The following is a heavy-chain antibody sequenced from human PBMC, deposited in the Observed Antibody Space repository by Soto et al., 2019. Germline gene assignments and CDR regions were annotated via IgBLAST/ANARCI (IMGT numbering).Heavy chain of an antibody. CDR2: IYYSGST. D-gene: IGHD2-15*01. J-gene: IGHJ6*02. CDR1: GGSISSSSYY. V-gene: IGHV4-39*01. Sequence: PSETLSLTCTVSGGSISSSSYYWGWIRQPPGKGLEWIGSIYYSGSTYYNPSLKSRVTISVDTSKNQFSLKLSPVTAADTAVYYCARATQIVTDAWGQGPTVTVS. CDR3: ARATQIVTDA.